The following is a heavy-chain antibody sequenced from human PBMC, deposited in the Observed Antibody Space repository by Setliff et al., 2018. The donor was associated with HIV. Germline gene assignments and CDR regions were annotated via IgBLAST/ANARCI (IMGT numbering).Heavy chain of an antibody. V-gene: IGHV3-9*01. CDR3: ARDRGRGMAPSGILDYYYMDV. J-gene: IGHJ6*03. Sequence: GGSLRLSCSASGFMFDNYGMHWVRQTPGKGLEWVSGISRNSGTVGYADSGRGRFTISRDNAKNSLYLEMNSLRSEDTALYYCARDRGRGMAPSGILDYYYMDVWGKGTTVTVSS. CDR1: GFMFDNYG. CDR2: ISRNSGTV. D-gene: IGHD6-13*01.